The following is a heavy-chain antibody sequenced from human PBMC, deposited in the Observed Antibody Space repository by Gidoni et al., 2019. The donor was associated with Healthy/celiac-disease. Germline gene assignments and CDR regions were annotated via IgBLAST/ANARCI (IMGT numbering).Heavy chain of an antibody. D-gene: IGHD2-2*01. CDR1: GFTVSRNY. CDR2: IYSGGST. CDR3: ARDGQYQLLKDYYYYGMDV. J-gene: IGHJ6*02. Sequence: EVQLVESGGGLVQPGGSLRLSCAASGFTVSRNYMSWVRQAPGKGLEWVSVIYSGGSTYYADSVKGRFTISRDNSKNTLYLQMNSLRAEDTAVYYCARDGQYQLLKDYYYYGMDVWGQGTTVTVSS. V-gene: IGHV3-66*02.